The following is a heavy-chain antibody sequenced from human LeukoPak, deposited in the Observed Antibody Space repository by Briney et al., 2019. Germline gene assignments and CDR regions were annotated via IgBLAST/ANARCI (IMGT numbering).Heavy chain of an antibody. CDR3: ARAYYYDSSGYSPFDY. Sequence: ASVKVSCKASGYTFTSYDINWVRQATGQGLEWMGWMNPNSGNTGYAQKFQGGVTMTRNTSISTAYMELSSLRSEDTAVYYCARAYYYDSSGYSPFDYWGQGTLVTVSS. CDR1: GYTFTSYD. J-gene: IGHJ4*02. CDR2: MNPNSGNT. D-gene: IGHD3-22*01. V-gene: IGHV1-8*01.